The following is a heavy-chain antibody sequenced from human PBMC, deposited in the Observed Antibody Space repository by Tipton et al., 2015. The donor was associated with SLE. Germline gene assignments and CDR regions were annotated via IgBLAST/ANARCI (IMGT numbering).Heavy chain of an antibody. D-gene: IGHD4-17*01. J-gene: IGHJ2*01. Sequence: TLSLTCAVYGGSFSGYFWTWIRQPPGKGLEWIGEINHSGSTNYNPSLKRRVTVSVDPSKNQFSLRLSSVTAADTAAYYCARSPGDHGDDVCYFDLWGRGTLVTVSS. CDR1: GGSFSGYF. CDR3: ARSPGDHGDDVCYFDL. V-gene: IGHV4-34*01. CDR2: INHSGST.